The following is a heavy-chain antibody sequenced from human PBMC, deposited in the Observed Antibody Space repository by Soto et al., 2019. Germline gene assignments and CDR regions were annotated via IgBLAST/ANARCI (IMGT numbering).Heavy chain of an antibody. V-gene: IGHV3-33*01. CDR3: AREPGPDYYYYGMDV. J-gene: IGHJ6*02. CDR2: IWYDGSNK. CDR1: GFTFSSYG. Sequence: GGSLRLSCAASGFTFSSYGMHWVRQAPGKGLEWVAVIWYDGSNKYYADSVKGRFTISRDNSKNTLYLQMNSLRAEDTAVYYCAREPGPDYYYYGMDVWGQGTTVTVSS.